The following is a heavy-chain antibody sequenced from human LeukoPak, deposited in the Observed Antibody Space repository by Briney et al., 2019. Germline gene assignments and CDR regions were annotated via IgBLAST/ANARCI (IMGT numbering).Heavy chain of an antibody. Sequence: GGSLRLSCAASGFTFSSYAMHWVRQAPGKGLEWVAVISYDGSNKYYADSAKGRFTISRDNSKNTLYLQMNSLRAEDTAVYYCARRYYYVDVWGKGTTVTVSS. J-gene: IGHJ6*03. CDR1: GFTFSSYA. V-gene: IGHV3-30*04. CDR3: ARRYYYVDV. CDR2: ISYDGSNK.